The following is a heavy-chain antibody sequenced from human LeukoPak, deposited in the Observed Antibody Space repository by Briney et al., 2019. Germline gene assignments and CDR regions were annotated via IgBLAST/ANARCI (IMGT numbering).Heavy chain of an antibody. CDR2: ICGSGGST. D-gene: IGHD3-10*01. J-gene: IGHJ4*02. Sequence: PGGSLRLSCAASGFTFSSYAMSWVRQAPGKGLEWVSAICGSGGSTYYADSVKGRFTISRDNSKNTLYLQMNSLRAEDTAVYYCAKDLASTMVRGVISPYYFDYWGQGTLVTVSS. CDR1: GFTFSSYA. CDR3: AKDLASTMVRGVISPYYFDY. V-gene: IGHV3-23*01.